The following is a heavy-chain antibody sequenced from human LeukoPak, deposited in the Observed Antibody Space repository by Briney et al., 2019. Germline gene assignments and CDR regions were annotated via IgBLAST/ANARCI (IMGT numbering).Heavy chain of an antibody. J-gene: IGHJ3*02. Sequence: ASVKVSCKASGYTFTSYYILWVRQAPGQGLEWMGIIDPSGGSTSYAQKFQGRVTMTRDTSTSTVYMELSSLRSEDTAVYYCATSVGDMVRGVKNAFDIWGQGTMVTVSS. D-gene: IGHD3-10*01. CDR1: GYTFTSYY. V-gene: IGHV1-46*01. CDR2: IDPSGGST. CDR3: ATSVGDMVRGVKNAFDI.